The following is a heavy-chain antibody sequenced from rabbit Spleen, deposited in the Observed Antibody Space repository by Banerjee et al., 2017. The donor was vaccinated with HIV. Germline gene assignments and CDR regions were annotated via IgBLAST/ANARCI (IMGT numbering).Heavy chain of an antibody. Sequence: QSLEESGGDLVKPGASLTLTCTASGFSFSNRYYICWVRQAPGKGLEWIAYIYAGSSGDTYYASWAKGRFTISKTSSTTVTLQMTSLTVADTATYFCARDTGSSFSSYGMDLWGPGTLVTVS. J-gene: IGHJ6*01. CDR3: ARDTGSSFSSYGMDL. CDR1: GFSFSNRYY. CDR2: IYAGSSGDT. D-gene: IGHD8-1*01. V-gene: IGHV1S40*01.